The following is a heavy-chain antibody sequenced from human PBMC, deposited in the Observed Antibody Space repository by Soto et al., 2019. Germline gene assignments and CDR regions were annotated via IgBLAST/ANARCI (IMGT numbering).Heavy chain of an antibody. CDR2: ISYDGSNQ. CDR1: GFTFNIYG. Sequence: GSLRLSCVASGFTFNIYGMHWVRQAPDKGLEWVALISYDGSNQYYADSVKGRFTISRDNSKNTLFLQMNSLRADDTAVYYCAKDQASGQGSFDSWGQGTLVTVSS. J-gene: IGHJ4*02. CDR3: AKDQASGQGSFDS. V-gene: IGHV3-30*18.